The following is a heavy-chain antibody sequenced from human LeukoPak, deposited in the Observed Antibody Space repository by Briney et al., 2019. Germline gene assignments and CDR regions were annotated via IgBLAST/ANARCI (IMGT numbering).Heavy chain of an antibody. J-gene: IGHJ6*03. CDR3: ARGDFWSGNYMDV. D-gene: IGHD3-3*01. V-gene: IGHV4-39*07. CDR1: GGSISSSSYY. Sequence: SETLSLTCTVSGGSISSSSYYWGWIRQPPGKGLEWIGSIYYRGNTYYNTTLKSRVTISVDTSKNQFSLKLSSVTAADTAVYYCARGDFWSGNYMDVWGKGTTVTVSS. CDR2: IYYRGNT.